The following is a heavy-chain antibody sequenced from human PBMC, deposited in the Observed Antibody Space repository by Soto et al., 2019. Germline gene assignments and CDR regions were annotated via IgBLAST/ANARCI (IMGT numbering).Heavy chain of an antibody. CDR3: ARAPVGDYFDY. V-gene: IGHV4-30-4*01. D-gene: IGHD3-16*01. Sequence: QVQLQESGPGLVKPSQTLSLTCTVSGGSISSGDYYWSWIRQPPGKGLEWIGYIYYSGSTYYNPSLQRXATXSXVTSKNQFSLKLSSVTAADTAVYYCARAPVGDYFDYWGQGTLVTVSS. J-gene: IGHJ4*02. CDR2: IYYSGST. CDR1: GGSISSGDYY.